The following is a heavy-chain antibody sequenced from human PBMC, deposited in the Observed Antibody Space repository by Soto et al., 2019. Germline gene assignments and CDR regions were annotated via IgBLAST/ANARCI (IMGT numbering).Heavy chain of an antibody. D-gene: IGHD1-20*01. Sequence: QVQLVQSGAEVKKPGSSVKVSCKASGGTFSSYTISWVRQAPGQGLEWMGRIIPILDITNYAQKFQGRVSITADISTSTAYMELSSLRSEDTAVYYCASLTDVTGTDYWGQGTLVTVSS. V-gene: IGHV1-69*02. CDR2: IIPILDIT. J-gene: IGHJ4*02. CDR1: GGTFSSYT. CDR3: ASLTDVTGTDY.